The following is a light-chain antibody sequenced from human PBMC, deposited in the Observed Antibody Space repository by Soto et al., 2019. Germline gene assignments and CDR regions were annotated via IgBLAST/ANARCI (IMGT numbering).Light chain of an antibody. Sequence: IQMTQSPSSLSASVGDRCTSAGRASQTIRSDLNWYQQKPGKAPKLLIYAAASLQSGVPSRFSGSGSGTDFTLTISSLQPEDFATYYCQQSYSSPHTSGHRTRLEIK. CDR1: QTIRSD. V-gene: IGKV1-39*01. CDR2: AAA. CDR3: QQSYSSPHT. J-gene: IGKJ5*01.